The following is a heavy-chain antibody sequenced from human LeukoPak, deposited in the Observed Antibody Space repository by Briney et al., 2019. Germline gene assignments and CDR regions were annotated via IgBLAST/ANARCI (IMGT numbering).Heavy chain of an antibody. CDR3: AKSPRQLVEIDY. D-gene: IGHD6-13*01. CDR1: GFTFSSYG. CDR2: ISYDGSNK. V-gene: IGHV3-30*18. Sequence: PGGSLRLSCAASGFTFSSYGMHWVRQAPGKGLEWVAVISYDGSNKYYADSVKGRFTISRDNSKNTLYLKMNSLRAEDTAVYYCAKSPRQLVEIDYWGQGTLVTVSS. J-gene: IGHJ4*02.